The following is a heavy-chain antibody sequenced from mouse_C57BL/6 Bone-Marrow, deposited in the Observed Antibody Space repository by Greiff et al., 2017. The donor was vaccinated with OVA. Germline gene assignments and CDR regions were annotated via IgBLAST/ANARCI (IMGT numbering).Heavy chain of an antibody. CDR2: INPYNGGT. Sequence: EVQLQQSGPVLVKPGASVKMSCKASGYTFTDYYMNWVKQSHGKSLEWIGVINPYNGGTSYNQKFKGKATLTVDKSSSTAYMELNSLTSEDSAVYYCARLRGYFDYWGQGTTLTVSS. V-gene: IGHV1-19*01. D-gene: IGHD1-1*01. CDR1: GYTFTDYY. J-gene: IGHJ2*01. CDR3: ARLRGYFDY.